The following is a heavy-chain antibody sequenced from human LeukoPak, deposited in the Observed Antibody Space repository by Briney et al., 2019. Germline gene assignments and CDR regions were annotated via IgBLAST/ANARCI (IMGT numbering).Heavy chain of an antibody. CDR3: ANSLGGDYGWSGGQFGL. J-gene: IGHJ2*01. CDR1: GDSISSRSYY. V-gene: IGHV4-39*02. D-gene: IGHD4-17*01. Sequence: PSETLSLACTVSGDSISSRSYYWACLRQAPVKGLEWIGSIHSSGSTYYNPSLKSRLTLSVDTSKNLFSLRLISVTAADTAVYYCANSLGGDYGWSGGQFGLWGRGTLVTVSS. CDR2: IHSSGST.